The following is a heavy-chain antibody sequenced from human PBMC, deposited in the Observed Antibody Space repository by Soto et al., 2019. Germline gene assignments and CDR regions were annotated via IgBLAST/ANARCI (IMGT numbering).Heavy chain of an antibody. CDR1: GITFTQSP. J-gene: IGHJ5*02. CDR3: ARGGGGYCTGGSCPNWFDP. CDR2: ISYNGYHK. D-gene: IGHD2-8*02. V-gene: IGHV3-30*04. Sequence: GGSLRLSCAASGITFTQSPMHWVRQAPGKGLEWVAVISYNGYHKYYADSVRGRFTISRDNSENTMYLHMDGLTSEDTAVYYCARGGGGYCTGGSCPNWFDPWGQGTLVTVSS.